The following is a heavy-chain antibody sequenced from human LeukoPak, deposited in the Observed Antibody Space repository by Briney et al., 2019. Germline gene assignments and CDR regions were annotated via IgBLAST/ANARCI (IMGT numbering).Heavy chain of an antibody. Sequence: ASVKVSCKASGYTFTGYYMHWVRQAPGQGLEWMGWISAYNGNTNYAQKLQGRVTMTTDTSTSTAYMELRSLRSDDTAVYYCARTGYDFWSGYNNYYYGMDVWGQGTTVTVSS. V-gene: IGHV1-18*04. J-gene: IGHJ6*02. CDR3: ARTGYDFWSGYNNYYYGMDV. CDR1: GYTFTGYY. CDR2: ISAYNGNT. D-gene: IGHD3-3*01.